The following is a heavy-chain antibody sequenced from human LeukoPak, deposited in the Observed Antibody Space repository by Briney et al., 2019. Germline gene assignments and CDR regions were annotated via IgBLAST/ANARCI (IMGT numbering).Heavy chain of an antibody. D-gene: IGHD5-24*01. CDR3: ARDWGDGYNFLLRSDY. CDR2: INPNSGGT. CDR1: GYTFTGYY. Sequence: ASVKVSCKASGYTFTGYYMHWVRQAPGQGLEWMGWINPNSGGTSYAQKFQGRVTMTRDTSISTAYMELSRLRSDDTAVYYCARDWGDGYNFLLRSDYWGQGTLVTVSS. V-gene: IGHV1-2*02. J-gene: IGHJ4*02.